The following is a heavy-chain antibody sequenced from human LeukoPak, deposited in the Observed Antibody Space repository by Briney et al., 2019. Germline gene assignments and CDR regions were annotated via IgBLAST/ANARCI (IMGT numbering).Heavy chain of an antibody. Sequence: GGSLRLSCAASGFTFSSYGMHWVRQAPGKGLEWVAVISYDGSNKYYADSVKGRFTISRDNSKNTLYLQMSSLRAEDTAVYYCAKSPKTGFLFDYWGKGTLVTVSS. J-gene: IGHJ4*02. V-gene: IGHV3-30*18. CDR3: AKSPKTGFLFDY. CDR1: GFTFSSYG. CDR2: ISYDGSNK. D-gene: IGHD1-1*01.